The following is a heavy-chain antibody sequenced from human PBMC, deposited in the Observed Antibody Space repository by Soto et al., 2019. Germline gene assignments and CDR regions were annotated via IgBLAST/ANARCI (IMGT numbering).Heavy chain of an antibody. CDR2: ITRDGYNK. CDR1: GFIFKNYA. V-gene: IGHV3-30*04. J-gene: IGHJ4*02. D-gene: IGHD6-6*01. CDR3: TKSSGGSSSVGMDY. Sequence: XVSLGLSCAGSGFIFKNYALNWVRQAPGKGLEWVASITRDGYNKYYADSVKGRFTISRDNSRDTLSLQMTALTIEDSSVYYCTKSSGGSSSVGMDYWGQGTRVTVSS.